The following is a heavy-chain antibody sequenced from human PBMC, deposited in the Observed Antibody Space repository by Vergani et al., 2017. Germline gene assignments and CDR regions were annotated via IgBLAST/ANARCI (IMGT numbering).Heavy chain of an antibody. CDR1: GVSIGSNSYY. CDR2: ISSSGSP. J-gene: IGHJ3*01. V-gene: IGHV4-39*02. CDR3: ARPVGPGAIDDGYHV. D-gene: IGHD3-10*01. Sequence: QLQLQESGPGLVKPSETLSLTCTVSGVSIGSNSYYWGFIRQPPGKGLEWIGSISSSGSPYYNPTLKSRLAFSVDTSKNLFSLRLKSVTATDTGMYYCARPVGPGAIDDGYHVWGQGTMVTVS.